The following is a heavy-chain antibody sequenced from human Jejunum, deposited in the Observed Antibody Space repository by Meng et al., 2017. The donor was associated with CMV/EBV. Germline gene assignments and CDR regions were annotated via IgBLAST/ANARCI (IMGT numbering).Heavy chain of an antibody. CDR1: EFTFSAYS. CDR3: AREIVATINPLDY. CDR2: VSNDGNTK. J-gene: IGHJ4*02. Sequence: QVHLVVSGGGVVQPGTSLRLSCAASEFTFSAYSMHWVRQPPGKALEWVAVVSNDGNTKYYADSVRGRFTISRDNSKNTVYLQMNSLRADDTAVYYCAREIVATINPLDYWGQGTLVTVSS. V-gene: IGHV3-30-3*01. D-gene: IGHD5-12*01.